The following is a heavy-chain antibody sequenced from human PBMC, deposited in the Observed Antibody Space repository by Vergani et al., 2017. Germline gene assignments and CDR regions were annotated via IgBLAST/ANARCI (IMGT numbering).Heavy chain of an antibody. Sequence: QVQLQESGPGLVKPSQTLSLTCTVSGGSISSGGYSWSWIRQHPGKGLEWIGYIYYSGSTYYNPSLKSRVTISVDTSKNPFYLKLSSVTAADTAVYYCARGGPDYDRSGPSFDYWGQGTLVTVSS. CDR1: GGSISSGGYS. CDR2: IYYSGST. CDR3: ARGGPDYDRSGPSFDY. D-gene: IGHD3-22*01. J-gene: IGHJ4*02. V-gene: IGHV4-31*03.